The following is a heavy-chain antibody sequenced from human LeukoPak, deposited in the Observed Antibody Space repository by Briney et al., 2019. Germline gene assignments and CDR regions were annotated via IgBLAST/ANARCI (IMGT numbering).Heavy chain of an antibody. V-gene: IGHV4-34*01. J-gene: IGHJ4*02. CDR2: INHSGST. D-gene: IGHD5-18*01. CDR3: ARGPEAGYSYGEFDY. CDR1: GGSFSGYY. Sequence: SETLSLTCAVYGGSFSGYYWSWIRQPPGKGLEWIGEINHSGSTNYNPSLKSRVTTSVDTSKNQFSLKLSSVTAADTAVYYCARGPEAGYSYGEFDYWGQGTLVTVSS.